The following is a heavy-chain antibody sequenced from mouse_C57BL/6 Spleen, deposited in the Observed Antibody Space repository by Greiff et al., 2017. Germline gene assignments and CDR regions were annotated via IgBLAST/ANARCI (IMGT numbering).Heavy chain of an antibody. V-gene: IGHV1-69*01. CDR1: GYTFTSYW. CDR2: IDPSDSYT. J-gene: IGHJ2*01. D-gene: IGHD3-2*02. Sequence: QVQLKQPGAELVMPGASVKLSCKASGYTFTSYWMHWVKQRPGQGLEWIGEIDPSDSYTNYNQKFKGKSTLTVDKSSSTAYMQLSSLTSEDSAVYYCARGQLRLPNYFDYWGQGTTLTVSS. CDR3: ARGQLRLPNYFDY.